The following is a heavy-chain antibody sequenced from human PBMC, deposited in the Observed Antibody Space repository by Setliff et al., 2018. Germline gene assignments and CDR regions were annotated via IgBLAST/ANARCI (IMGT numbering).Heavy chain of an antibody. Sequence: SETLSLTCTVSGGSIRNYYWSWIRQPPGKGLEWIGYIYYSGNTNYNPSLKSRVTISVDTSKNQFSLRLSSVTAADTAVYYCARAAKYDSSGYYGFWFDPWGQGTLVTVSS. V-gene: IGHV4-59*01. D-gene: IGHD3-22*01. CDR3: ARAAKYDSSGYYGFWFDP. CDR1: GGSIRNYY. J-gene: IGHJ5*02. CDR2: IYYSGNT.